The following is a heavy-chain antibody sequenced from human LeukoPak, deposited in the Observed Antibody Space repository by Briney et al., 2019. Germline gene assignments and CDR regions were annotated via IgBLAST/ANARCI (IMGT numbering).Heavy chain of an antibody. J-gene: IGHJ3*02. V-gene: IGHV4-30-4*01. D-gene: IGHD2-2*01. CDR1: GGSISSGDYY. CDR2: IYYSGST. CDR3: ARAKIVVVPAAHESDAFDI. Sequence: SETLSLTCTVSGGSISSGDYYWSWIRQPPGKGLEWIGYIYYSGSTYYNPSLKSRVTISVDTSKNQFSLKLSSVTAADTAVYYCARAKIVVVPAAHESDAFDIWGQGTMVTVSS.